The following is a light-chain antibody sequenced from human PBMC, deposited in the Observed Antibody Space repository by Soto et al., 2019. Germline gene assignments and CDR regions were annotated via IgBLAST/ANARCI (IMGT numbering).Light chain of an antibody. Sequence: EIVLTQSPGTLSLSPGERATLSCRASQSVSSTYLAWYQQKPGQAPRLLIYGASSRATGIPDRFRGSGSGTDLTRTGSRLAPADFAVYYCQQDGSSPPWTLGQGTKVEIK. V-gene: IGKV3-20*01. J-gene: IGKJ1*01. CDR3: QQDGSSPPWT. CDR2: GAS. CDR1: QSVSSTY.